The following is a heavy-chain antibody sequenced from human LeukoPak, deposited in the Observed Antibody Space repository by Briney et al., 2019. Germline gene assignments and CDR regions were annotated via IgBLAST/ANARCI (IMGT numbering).Heavy chain of an antibody. J-gene: IGHJ4*02. CDR1: GGTFSSYA. D-gene: IGHD2-15*01. CDR3: ARSRGSCYSCCDY. V-gene: IGHV1-69*13. CDR2: IIPIFGTA. Sequence: RASVKVSCKASGGTFSSYAISWVRQAPGQGLEWMGGIIPIFGTANYAQKFQGRVTITADESTSTAYMELSSLRSEDTAVYYCARSRGSCYSCCDYWGQGTLVTVSS.